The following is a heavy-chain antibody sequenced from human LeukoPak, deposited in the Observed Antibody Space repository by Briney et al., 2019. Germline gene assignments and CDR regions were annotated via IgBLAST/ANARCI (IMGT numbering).Heavy chain of an antibody. CDR1: GFTFSTCA. CDR3: AKARYTSSGYHFAY. Sequence: SGGSLRLSCAASGFTFSTCAMSWVRQAPGKGLEWVSTITGAGGRTYYAESVKGRFTISRDNSNNAIFLQMDSLRAEDTALYYCAKARYTSSGYHFAYWGQGTLVSVSS. V-gene: IGHV3-23*01. J-gene: IGHJ4*02. D-gene: IGHD6-13*01. CDR2: ITGAGGRT.